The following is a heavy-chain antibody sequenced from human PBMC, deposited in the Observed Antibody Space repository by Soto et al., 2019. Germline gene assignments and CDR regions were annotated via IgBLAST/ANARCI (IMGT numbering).Heavy chain of an antibody. CDR2: ISADNGDT. CDR1: GYTFTTFG. Sequence: QVQVVQSGAEVKKPGASVKVACKASGYTFTTFGMSWVRQAPGQGLEWMGWISADNGDTNSAQKFQDRVTMTTDTSTNTAYMELRSLTSDDTAVYYGARFYCSAGSCFTCWHFDLWGRGTLVTVSS. CDR3: ARFYCSAGSCFTCWHFDL. J-gene: IGHJ2*01. D-gene: IGHD2-15*01. V-gene: IGHV1-18*01.